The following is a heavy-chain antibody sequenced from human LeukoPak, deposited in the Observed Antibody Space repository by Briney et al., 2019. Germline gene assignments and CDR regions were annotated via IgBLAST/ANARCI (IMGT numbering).Heavy chain of an antibody. D-gene: IGHD3-10*01. Sequence: PSETLSLTSTVSGGSVSSGSYYWSWIRQPPGKGLEWIGYIYYSGSTNYNPSPKTRVTISVDTSKHQYSLKLSSVTAADTAVYYCARAGTMVRGVIEFFDYWGQGTLVTVSS. V-gene: IGHV4-61*01. CDR2: IYYSGST. CDR1: GGSVSSGSYY. J-gene: IGHJ4*02. CDR3: ARAGTMVRGVIEFFDY.